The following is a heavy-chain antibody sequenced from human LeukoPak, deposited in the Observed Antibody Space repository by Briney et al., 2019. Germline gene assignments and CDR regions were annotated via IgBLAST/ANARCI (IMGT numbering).Heavy chain of an antibody. Sequence: GGSLRLSCAASGFTFSSYAMHWVRLAPGKGLEWVAVISYDGSNKYYADSVKGRFTISRDNSKNTLYLQMNSLRAEDTAVYYCARESITAYGSGIILGDYWGQGTLVTVSS. CDR3: ARESITAYGSGIILGDY. D-gene: IGHD3-10*01. V-gene: IGHV3-30*04. J-gene: IGHJ4*02. CDR2: ISYDGSNK. CDR1: GFTFSSYA.